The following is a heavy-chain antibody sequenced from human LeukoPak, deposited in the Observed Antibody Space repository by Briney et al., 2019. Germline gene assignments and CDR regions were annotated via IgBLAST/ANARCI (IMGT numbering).Heavy chain of an antibody. Sequence: SETLSLTCTVSGGSISSYYWSWIRQPPGKGLEWIGYIYYSGSTNYNPSLKSRVTISVDTSKNQFSLKLSSVTAADTAVYYCARHLRSGVTIQGIDYWGQGTLVTVSS. J-gene: IGHJ4*02. V-gene: IGHV4-59*08. D-gene: IGHD3-3*01. CDR1: GGSISSYY. CDR3: ARHLRSGVTIQGIDY. CDR2: IYYSGST.